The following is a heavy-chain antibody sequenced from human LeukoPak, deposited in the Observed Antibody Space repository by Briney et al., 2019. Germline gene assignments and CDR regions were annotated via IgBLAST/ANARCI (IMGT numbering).Heavy chain of an antibody. J-gene: IGHJ4*02. CDR1: GYTFTSYY. CDR3: AREFGGYYDSSGYHDIDY. Sequence: ASVKVSCKASGYTFTSYYMHWVRQAPGQGLEWMGIINPSGGSTSYAQKFQGRVTMTRDTSTSTVYMVLSSLRPEDTAVYYCAREFGGYYDSSGYHDIDYWGQGTLVTVSS. CDR2: INPSGGST. D-gene: IGHD3-22*01. V-gene: IGHV1-46*01.